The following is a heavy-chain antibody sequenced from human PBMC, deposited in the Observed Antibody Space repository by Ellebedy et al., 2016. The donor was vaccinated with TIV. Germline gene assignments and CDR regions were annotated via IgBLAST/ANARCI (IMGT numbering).Heavy chain of an antibody. CDR3: ARDNLGDHLYDY. CDR1: GFTFSSYW. V-gene: IGHV3-7*03. Sequence: GESLKISCAVSGFTFSSYWMTWVRQAPGKGLEWVANIKPDGSQKYYVDSVKGRFTISRDNAKNSLYLHMDSLGAEDTAVYYCARDNLGDHLYDYWGQGTLVIVSS. CDR2: IKPDGSQK. D-gene: IGHD4-17*01. J-gene: IGHJ4*02.